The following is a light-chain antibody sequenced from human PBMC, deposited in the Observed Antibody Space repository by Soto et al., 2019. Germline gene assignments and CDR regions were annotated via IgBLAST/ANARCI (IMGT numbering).Light chain of an antibody. Sequence: EIVLTQSPATLSLSPGERATLYCRASQSVSSYLAWYQQKPGQAPRLLIYDASNRATGIPARFSGSGSGTDFTLTISSLEPEDFAVYYCQQRSNWPRLTFGGGTKVELK. V-gene: IGKV3-11*01. CDR3: QQRSNWPRLT. J-gene: IGKJ4*01. CDR2: DAS. CDR1: QSVSSY.